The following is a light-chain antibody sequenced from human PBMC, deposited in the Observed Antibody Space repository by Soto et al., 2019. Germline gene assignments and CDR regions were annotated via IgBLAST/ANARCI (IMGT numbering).Light chain of an antibody. CDR3: QHYGSSRT. CDR2: GTS. V-gene: IGKV3-20*01. Sequence: DIVLTQSPGTLSLSPGESGTLSCGASQSVDSTYMTWYQQKPGQAPRLLIYGTSGRATGIPDRFSGSGSGTDFTLTINRLEPEDFAVYFCQHYGSSRTFGQGTKVDIK. CDR1: QSVDSTY. J-gene: IGKJ1*01.